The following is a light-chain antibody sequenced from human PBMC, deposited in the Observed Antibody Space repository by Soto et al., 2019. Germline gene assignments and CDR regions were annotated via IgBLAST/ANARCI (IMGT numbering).Light chain of an antibody. V-gene: IGKV3-20*01. J-gene: IGKJ2*01. CDR2: GAS. Sequence: EIVLTQSPGTLSLSPGERATLSCRASQSVSSSYLAWYQQKPGQAPRLLIYGASSRDTGIPDRFSGSGSGTDFTLTISRLEPEDFAVYYCQQYRNSLYTFGQGTKLEIK. CDR1: QSVSSSY. CDR3: QQYRNSLYT.